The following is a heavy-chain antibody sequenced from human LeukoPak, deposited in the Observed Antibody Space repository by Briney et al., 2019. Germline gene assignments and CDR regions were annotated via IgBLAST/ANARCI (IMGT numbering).Heavy chain of an antibody. Sequence: GGSPRLSCAASGFTVSSNYMSWVRQAPGKGLEWVGRIKRKTDGGTTDYAAPVRGRFTISRDDSRNTLYLQMNSLKTEDTAMYYCTTEGYTYGHHSFDIWGQGTMITVSS. J-gene: IGHJ3*02. CDR2: IKRKTDGGTT. D-gene: IGHD5-18*01. CDR1: GFTVSSNY. V-gene: IGHV3-15*01. CDR3: TTEGYTYGHHSFDI.